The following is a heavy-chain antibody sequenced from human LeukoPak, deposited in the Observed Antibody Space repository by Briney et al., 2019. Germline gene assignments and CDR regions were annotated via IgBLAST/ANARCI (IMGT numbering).Heavy chain of an antibody. CDR3: VRFALTSSLDH. Sequence: GESLKISCKISGCTLTNNWIGWVRQVPGKGLEWVGLIYPGYSDAKYSPSFQGQVTLSVDASISTAYLQLTGLRASDTAIYYCVRFALTSSLDHWGQGTLVTVSS. CDR2: IYPGYSDA. V-gene: IGHV5-51*01. J-gene: IGHJ5*02. CDR1: GCTLTNNW. D-gene: IGHD6-13*01.